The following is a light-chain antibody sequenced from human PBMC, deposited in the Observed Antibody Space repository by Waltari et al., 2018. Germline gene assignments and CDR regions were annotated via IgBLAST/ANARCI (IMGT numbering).Light chain of an antibody. CDR2: EAS. CDR1: QSVSRS. J-gene: IGKJ5*01. Sequence: EIVLTQSPATMSLSPGERATLSCRASQSVSRSLAWYQHKPGQATRLLIYEASNRATGIPARFSGSGSGTDFTLTISSLEPEDFAVYYCQQRSNWPPVTFGQGTRLEIK. V-gene: IGKV3-11*01. CDR3: QQRSNWPPVT.